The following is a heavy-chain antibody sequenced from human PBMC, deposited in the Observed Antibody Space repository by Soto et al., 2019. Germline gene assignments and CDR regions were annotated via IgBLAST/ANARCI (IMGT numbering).Heavy chain of an antibody. Sequence: GSLRGTCADPVFTFSSYAMSWVRQAPGKGLEWVSAISGSGGSTYYADSVKGRFTISRDNPKNTLYLQMNSLRAEDTAVYYCAKYSSGWDHFDYWGQGTLVTVSS. CDR3: AKYSSGWDHFDY. D-gene: IGHD6-19*01. CDR1: VFTFSSYA. CDR2: ISGSGGST. V-gene: IGHV3-23*01. J-gene: IGHJ4*02.